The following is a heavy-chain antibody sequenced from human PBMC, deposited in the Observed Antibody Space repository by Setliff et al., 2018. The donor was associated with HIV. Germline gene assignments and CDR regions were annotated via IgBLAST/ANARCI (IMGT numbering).Heavy chain of an antibody. J-gene: IGHJ5*01. Sequence: PGESLKISCKGSGYSFTGYWIGWVRQMPGKGLEWMGIIYPSDSDTRYSPSFEGQVTMSADKSINTAYLQWSSLKASDTAMYYCARQPTDTSGYNNWFDSWGQGTLVTVSS. D-gene: IGHD3-3*01. CDR3: ARQPTDTSGYNNWFDS. V-gene: IGHV5-51*01. CDR2: IYPSDSDT. CDR1: GYSFTGYW.